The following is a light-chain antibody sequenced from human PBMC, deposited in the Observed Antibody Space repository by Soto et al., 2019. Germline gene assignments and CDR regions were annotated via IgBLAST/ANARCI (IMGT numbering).Light chain of an antibody. J-gene: IGLJ2*01. CDR3: SSYASTSTVL. Sequence: QSALTQPASVSGSPGQSITISCTGTSRDVGGYNYVSWYQQHPGKAPKLMIYEVSNRPSGVSNRFSGSKSGNTASLTISGLQGEAEADYYCSSYASTSTVLFGGGTKLTVL. CDR2: EVS. V-gene: IGLV2-14*01. CDR1: SRDVGGYNY.